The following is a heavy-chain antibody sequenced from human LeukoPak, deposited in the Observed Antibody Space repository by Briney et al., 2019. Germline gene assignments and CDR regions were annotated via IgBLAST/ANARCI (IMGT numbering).Heavy chain of an antibody. J-gene: IGHJ4*02. CDR3: ARARGSYLNDY. V-gene: IGHV3-48*04. CDR2: ISSSSSTI. D-gene: IGHD1-26*01. Sequence: PGGSLRLSCAASGFTFSSYSMNWVRQAPGKGLEWVSYISSSSSTIYYTDSVKGRFTISRDNAKNSLYLQMNSLRAEDTAVYYCARARGSYLNDYWGQGTLVTVSS. CDR1: GFTFSSYS.